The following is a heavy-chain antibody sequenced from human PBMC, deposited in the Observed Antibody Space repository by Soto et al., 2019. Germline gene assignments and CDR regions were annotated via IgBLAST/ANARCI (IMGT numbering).Heavy chain of an antibody. CDR1: GYSFTSYW. D-gene: IGHD4-4*01. Sequence: GESLKISCKGSGYSFTSYWIGWVRQMPGKVLEWMGIIYPGDSDTRYSPSFQGQVTISADKSISTAYLQWSSLKASDTAMYYCARHSMVTPPSDAFDIWGQGXMVTV. J-gene: IGHJ3*02. V-gene: IGHV5-51*01. CDR2: IYPGDSDT. CDR3: ARHSMVTPPSDAFDI.